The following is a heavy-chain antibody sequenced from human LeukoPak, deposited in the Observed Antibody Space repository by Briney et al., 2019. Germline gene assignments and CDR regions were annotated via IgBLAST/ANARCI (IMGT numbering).Heavy chain of an antibody. CDR3: ARTLGVDTAMVSGY. J-gene: IGHJ4*02. D-gene: IGHD5-18*01. V-gene: IGHV3-21*01. CDR1: GFTFSSYS. Sequence: GGSLRLSCAASGFTFSSYSMNWVRAAPGKGVGWVSSISSSSSYIYYADSVKGRFTISRDNAKNSLYLQMNSLRAEDTAVYYCARTLGVDTAMVSGYWGQGTLVTVSS. CDR2: ISSSSSYI.